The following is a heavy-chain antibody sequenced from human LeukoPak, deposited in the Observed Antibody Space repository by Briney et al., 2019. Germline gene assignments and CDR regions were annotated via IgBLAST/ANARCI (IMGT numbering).Heavy chain of an antibody. V-gene: IGHV3-23*01. J-gene: IGHJ4*02. CDR2: ISGSGGGT. CDR1: GFTFTSYA. D-gene: IGHD3-3*01. CDR3: AKDPTPSRGFGH. Sequence: PGGSPRLSCAASGFTFTSYAMTWVRQAPGKGLEWVSTISGSGGGTYYADSVKGRFTISRDNSKNTLYLQMNSLRAEDTAVYYCAKDPTPSRGFGHWGQGTLVTVSS.